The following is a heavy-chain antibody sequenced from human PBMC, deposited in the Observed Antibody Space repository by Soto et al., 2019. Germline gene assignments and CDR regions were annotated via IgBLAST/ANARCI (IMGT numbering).Heavy chain of an antibody. V-gene: IGHV3-33*01. CDR1: GFTFSSYG. D-gene: IGHD6-19*01. CDR3: ARGIHSGYDSGATSSGWYVFSY. CDR2: IWYDGSNK. Sequence: GGSLRLSCAASGFTFSSYGMHWVRQAPGKGLEWVAVIWYDGSNKYYADSVKGRFTISRDNSKNTLYLQMNSLRAEDTAVYYCARGIHSGYDSGATSSGWYVFSYWGQGT. J-gene: IGHJ4*02.